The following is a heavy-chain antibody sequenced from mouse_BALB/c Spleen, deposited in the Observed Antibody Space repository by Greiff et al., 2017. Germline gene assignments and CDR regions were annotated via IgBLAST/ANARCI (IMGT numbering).Heavy chain of an antibody. CDR2: INPYNDGT. CDR1: GYTFTSYV. Sequence: EVQLQESGPELVKPGASVKMSCKASGYTFTSYVMHWVKQKPGQGLEWIGYINPYNDGTKYNEKFKGKATLTSDKSSSTAYMELSSLTSEDSAVYYCAREDVRGNYVGAYWGQGTLVTVSA. D-gene: IGHD2-1*01. J-gene: IGHJ3*01. CDR3: AREDVRGNYVGAY. V-gene: IGHV1-14*01.